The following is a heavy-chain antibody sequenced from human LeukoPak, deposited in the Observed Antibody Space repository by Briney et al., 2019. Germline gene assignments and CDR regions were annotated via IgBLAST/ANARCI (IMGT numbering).Heavy chain of an antibody. J-gene: IGHJ5*02. CDR2: IYPGDSDT. V-gene: IGHV5-51*01. CDR1: GYSFAKYW. Sequence: GESLEISRMGSGYSFAKYWIGWVRQMPGKGLEWMGIIYPGDSDTRYSPSFQGQVTISADKSINTAYLQWSSLKASDTATYYCARLGRWLQSSFDPWGQGTLVTVSS. D-gene: IGHD5-24*01. CDR3: ARLGRWLQSSFDP.